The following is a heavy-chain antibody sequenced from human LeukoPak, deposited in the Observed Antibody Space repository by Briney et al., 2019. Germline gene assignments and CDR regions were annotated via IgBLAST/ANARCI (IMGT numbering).Heavy chain of an antibody. J-gene: IGHJ4*02. CDR3: ARAYTSWSFDY. D-gene: IGHD2-2*02. CDR2: IFYSGST. Sequence: SETLSLTCTVSDGSISSYYWSWIRQPPGKGLEWIGYIFYSGSTNYNPSLKSRVTISVDTSKNQFSLKSSSVTAADTAVYYCARAYTSWSFDYWGQGTLVTVSS. CDR1: DGSISSYY. V-gene: IGHV4-59*01.